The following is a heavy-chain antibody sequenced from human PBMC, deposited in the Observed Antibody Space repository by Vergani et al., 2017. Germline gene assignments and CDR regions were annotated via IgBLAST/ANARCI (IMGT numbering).Heavy chain of an antibody. V-gene: IGHV1-69*01. CDR1: GGTFSSYA. D-gene: IGHD3-22*01. J-gene: IGHJ4*02. Sequence: QVQLVQSGAEVKKPGSSVKVSCKASGGTFSSYAISWVRQAPGQGLEWMGGIIPIFGTANYAQKFQGRVTITADESTSTADMELSSLRSEDTAVYYCAREAYYYDSSGYRKRKNFDYWGQGTLVTVSS. CDR2: IIPIFGTA. CDR3: AREAYYYDSSGYRKRKNFDY.